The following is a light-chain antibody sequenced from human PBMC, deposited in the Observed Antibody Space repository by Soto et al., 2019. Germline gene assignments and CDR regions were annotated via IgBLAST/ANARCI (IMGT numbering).Light chain of an antibody. CDR1: QSVNTKY. Sequence: EIVLTQSPGTLSLSPGERATLSCRASQSVNTKYLAWYQQKPGQAPRLLIYGVSSRATGIPDRFSGSGSGTEFTLTISSLQSEDFALYYCQQRYNWPPAFGQGTRLE. CDR3: QQRYNWPPA. V-gene: IGKV3D-20*02. CDR2: GVS. J-gene: IGKJ5*01.